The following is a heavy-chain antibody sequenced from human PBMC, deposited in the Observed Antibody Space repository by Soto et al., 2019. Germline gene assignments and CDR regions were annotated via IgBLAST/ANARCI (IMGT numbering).Heavy chain of an antibody. V-gene: IGHV1-3*01. CDR1: GYTFTSYA. CDR2: INAGNGNT. D-gene: IGHD5-12*01. J-gene: IGHJ6*03. CDR3: ARRASDYDHYYYDYYMDV. Sequence: QVQLVQSGAEVKKPGASVKVSCKASGYTFTSYAMHWVRQAPGQRLEWMGWINAGNGNTKYSQKFQGRVTTTRDTSASTAYMELSSLRSEDTAVYYCARRASDYDHYYYDYYMDVWGKGTTVTVSS.